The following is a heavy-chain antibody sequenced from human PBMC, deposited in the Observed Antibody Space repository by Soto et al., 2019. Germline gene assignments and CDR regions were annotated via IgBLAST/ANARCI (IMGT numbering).Heavy chain of an antibody. Sequence: GGSLRLSCAASGFTFSSYSMNWVRQAPGKGLEWVSYISSSSSYIYYADSVKGRFTISRDNAKNSLYLQMNSLRAEDTAVYYCARSLLSLDIVVVPAGSVFDYWGQGTLVTVSS. D-gene: IGHD2-2*03. V-gene: IGHV3-21*01. J-gene: IGHJ4*02. CDR2: ISSSSSYI. CDR3: ARSLLSLDIVVVPAGSVFDY. CDR1: GFTFSSYS.